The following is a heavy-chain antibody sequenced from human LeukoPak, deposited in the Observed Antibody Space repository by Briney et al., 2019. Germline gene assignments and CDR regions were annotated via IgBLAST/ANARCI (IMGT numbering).Heavy chain of an antibody. CDR3: AKEWSRRLLERGKYYMDV. V-gene: IGHV3-23*01. CDR2: ISGSGGST. J-gene: IGHJ6*03. CDR1: GFTFRSYA. D-gene: IGHD3-3*01. Sequence: GGSLRLSXAASGFTFRSYAMSWVRQAPGKGLEWVSAISGSGGSTYYADSVKGRFTISRDNSKNTLYLQMNSLRAEDTAVYYCAKEWSRRLLERGKYYMDVWGKGTTVTVSS.